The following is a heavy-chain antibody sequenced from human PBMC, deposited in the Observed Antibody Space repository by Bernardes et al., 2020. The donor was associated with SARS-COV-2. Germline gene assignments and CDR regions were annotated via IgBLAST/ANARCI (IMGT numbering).Heavy chain of an antibody. D-gene: IGHD6-19*01. CDR3: ARDSIAVAGNYYYYGMDV. V-gene: IGHV3-7*01. J-gene: IGHJ6*02. Sequence: GCLRLSCAASGFTFSSYWMSWVRQAPGKGLEWVANIKQDGSEKYYVDSVKGRFTISRDNAKNSLYLQMNSLRAEDTAVYYCARDSIAVAGNYYYYGMDVWGQGTTVTVSS. CDR2: IKQDGSEK. CDR1: GFTFSSYW.